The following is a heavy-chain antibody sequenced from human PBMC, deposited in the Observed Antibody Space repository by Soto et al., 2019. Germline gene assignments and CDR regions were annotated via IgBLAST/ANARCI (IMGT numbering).Heavy chain of an antibody. D-gene: IGHD3-9*01. Sequence: QVQLVQSGAAVKKPGSSVKVSCEAPGGTFDHAAITWVRQAPGQGLEWVGGINPMFNSTHYAQKFQGRVTITADAVTSTAFMELRGLTSDDTAVYYCARQIFAADYWGQGTLLVVSS. CDR1: GGTFDHAA. V-gene: IGHV1-69*01. J-gene: IGHJ4*02. CDR2: INPMFNST. CDR3: ARQIFAADY.